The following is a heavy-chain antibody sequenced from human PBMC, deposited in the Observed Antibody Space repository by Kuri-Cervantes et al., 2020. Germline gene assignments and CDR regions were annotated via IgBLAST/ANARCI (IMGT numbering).Heavy chain of an antibody. CDR1: TFTFSPYA. Sequence: GESLKISCAASTFTFSPYALHWLRLAPGKGLEWLSCISYDGSHKFYADSVKGRFTISRDNSKNTLSLQMNSLRAEDTAVYHCARDAGEYDRSGYYYRGFAFDIWGQGTMVTVSS. CDR2: ISYDGSHK. CDR3: ARDAGEYDRSGYYYRGFAFDI. D-gene: IGHD3-22*01. J-gene: IGHJ3*02. V-gene: IGHV3-30-3*01.